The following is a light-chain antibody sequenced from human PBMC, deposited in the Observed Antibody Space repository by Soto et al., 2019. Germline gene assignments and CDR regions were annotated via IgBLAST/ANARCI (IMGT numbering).Light chain of an antibody. Sequence: MSKSPFVLSESPRARATLSCRASQSVISNLAWYQHKPGQAPRLLIYGASIRATGVPARFSGSGSGTDFTLTISRVQAEDFGVYFCMQGTYWPTTFGPGTRLEI. J-gene: IGKJ5*01. CDR1: QSVISN. CDR2: GAS. V-gene: IGKV3D-15*01. CDR3: MQGTYWPTT.